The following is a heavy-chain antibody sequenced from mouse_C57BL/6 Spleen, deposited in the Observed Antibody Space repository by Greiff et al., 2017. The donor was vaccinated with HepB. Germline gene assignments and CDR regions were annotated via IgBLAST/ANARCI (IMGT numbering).Heavy chain of an antibody. CDR3: ARDHYGSDYYAMDY. D-gene: IGHD1-1*01. V-gene: IGHV3-6*01. J-gene: IGHJ4*01. CDR1: GYSIPSGYY. Sequence: EVKLVESGPGLVKPSQSLSLTCSVTGYSIPSGYYWNWIRQFPGNKLEWMGYISYDGSNNYNPSLKNRISITRDTSKNQFFLKLNSVTTEDTATYYCARDHYGSDYYAMDYWGQGTSVTVSS. CDR2: ISYDGSN.